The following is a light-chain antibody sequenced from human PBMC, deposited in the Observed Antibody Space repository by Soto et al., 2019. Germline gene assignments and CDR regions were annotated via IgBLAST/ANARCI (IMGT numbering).Light chain of an antibody. CDR2: RST. J-gene: IGLJ3*02. CDR3: AVWDDTLSGWV. V-gene: IGLV1-47*01. Sequence: QSVLTQPPSASGTPGQRVTISCSGSSSNIGSHYVYWYQQLPGTAPKLLIYRSTQRPSVVPDRFSGSKSGTSASLAISGLRSGDEADYSCAVWDDTLSGWVFGGGTKLTVL. CDR1: SSNIGSHY.